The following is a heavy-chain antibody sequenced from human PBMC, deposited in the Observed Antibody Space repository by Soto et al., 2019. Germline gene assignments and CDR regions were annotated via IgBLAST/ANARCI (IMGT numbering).Heavy chain of an antibody. CDR1: GGTFSSYA. V-gene: IGHV1-69*12. CDR3: SRGASSIVVVISTYGPFYF. D-gene: IGHD3-22*01. CDR2: IIPIFGKA. Sequence: QVQLVQSGAEVKKPGSSVKVSCKASGGTFSSYAISWVRQAPGQGLEWMGGIIPIFGKANYAQKFQGRVTITAHEPTSTAYMELSSLSSEDTSVYYCSRGASSIVVVISTYGPFYFLGQGTLVTLSS. J-gene: IGHJ3*01.